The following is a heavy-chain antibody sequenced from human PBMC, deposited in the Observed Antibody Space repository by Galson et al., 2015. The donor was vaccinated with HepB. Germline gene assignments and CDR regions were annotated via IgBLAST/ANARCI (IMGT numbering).Heavy chain of an antibody. CDR1: GYTFTSYD. Sequence: SVKVSCKASGYTFTSYDINWVRQATGQGLEWMGWMNPNSGNTGYAQKFQGRVTMTRNTSISTAYMELSSLRSEDTAVYYCARGQFPNSYGYYYGMDVWGQGTTVTVSS. CDR3: ARGQFPNSYGYYYGMDV. D-gene: IGHD5-18*01. J-gene: IGHJ6*02. CDR2: MNPNSGNT. V-gene: IGHV1-8*01.